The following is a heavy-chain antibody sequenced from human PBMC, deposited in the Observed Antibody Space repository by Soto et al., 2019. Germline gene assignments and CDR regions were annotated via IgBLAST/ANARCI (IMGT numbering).Heavy chain of an antibody. J-gene: IGHJ3*02. CDR1: GGSISSGDYY. CDR2: IYYSGST. CDR3: ARDPHKEDAFDI. V-gene: IGHV4-30-4*01. Sequence: QVQLQESGPGLVKPSQTLSLTCTVSGGSISSGDYYWSWIRQPPGKGLEWIGYIYYSGSTYYNPSLKRRLNISVDTPKNQFSLKLSSVTAADTAVYYCARDPHKEDAFDIWGQGTMVTVSS.